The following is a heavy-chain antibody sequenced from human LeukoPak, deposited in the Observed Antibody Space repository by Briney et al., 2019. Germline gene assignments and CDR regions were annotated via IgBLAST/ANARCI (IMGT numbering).Heavy chain of an antibody. CDR3: AKTLHGYEHGGGAFDP. CDR1: GFTFSSYG. Sequence: GSLLLSCAASGFTFSSYGMHWVRQAPGKGLEWVAVIWYDGSNKYYADSVKGRFTISRDNSKNTLYLQMNSLRAEDTAVYYCAKTLHGYEHGGGAFDPWGQGTLVTVSS. J-gene: IGHJ5*02. D-gene: IGHD1-1*01. CDR2: IWYDGSNK. V-gene: IGHV3-33*06.